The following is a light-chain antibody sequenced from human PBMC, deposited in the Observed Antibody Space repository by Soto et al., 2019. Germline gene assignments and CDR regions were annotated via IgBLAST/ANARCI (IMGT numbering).Light chain of an antibody. Sequence: QSALTQPASVSGSPGQSITISCTGTSSDVGRYNYVSWYQQHPGKVPKLIIYEVTNRPSGVSNRFSGSKSGNTASLTISGLQAVDEADYYCSSYTSSSTLVFGGRTKVTVL. CDR1: SSDVGRYNY. J-gene: IGLJ3*02. CDR2: EVT. CDR3: SSYTSSSTLV. V-gene: IGLV2-14*01.